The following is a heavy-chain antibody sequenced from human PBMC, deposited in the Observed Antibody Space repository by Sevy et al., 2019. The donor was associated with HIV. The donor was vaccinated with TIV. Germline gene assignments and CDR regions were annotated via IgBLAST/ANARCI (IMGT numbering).Heavy chain of an antibody. D-gene: IGHD3-3*01. CDR2: ISPYNGKT. J-gene: IGHJ4*02. V-gene: IGHV1-18*01. CDR3: ARSGMTTYGVGSRPDY. Sequence: ASVKVSCKASGYTFNSYGIIWVRQAPGQGLEWMAWISPYNGKTKYAQRLQDRVTMTTDTSTSTVYMQLTSLRSDDTAVYYCARSGMTTYGVGSRPDYWGQGTLVTVSS. CDR1: GYTFNSYG.